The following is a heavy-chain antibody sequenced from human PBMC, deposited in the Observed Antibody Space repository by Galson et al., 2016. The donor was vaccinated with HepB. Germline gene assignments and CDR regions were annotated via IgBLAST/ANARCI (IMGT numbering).Heavy chain of an antibody. CDR1: AYTFINYY. D-gene: IGHD3-9*01. CDR3: ARFGDLLTGYHSFGDLRGSFDL. Sequence: SVKVSCKAFAYTFINYYIHWVRQAPGQGLEWMGIINPGGGSTIYASKFQGRVTMTSDMSTSTVYLELNSLRHEDTAVYYCARFGDLLTGYHSFGDLRGSFDLWGRGTLVSVSS. J-gene: IGHJ2*01. CDR2: INPGGGST. V-gene: IGHV1-46*01.